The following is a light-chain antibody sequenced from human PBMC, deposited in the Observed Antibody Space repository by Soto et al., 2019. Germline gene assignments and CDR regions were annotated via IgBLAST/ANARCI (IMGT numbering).Light chain of an antibody. Sequence: DIVMTQSPDSLAVSLGERATINCKSSQTVLYSSNNKNYLAWYQQKPGQPPKVLIYWASTRESGVPDRFSGRGSGTDFTITISSLQAEDVAVYYCQQYYSTVSFGGGTKVEIK. CDR3: QQYYSTVS. J-gene: IGKJ4*01. CDR2: WAS. CDR1: QTVLYSSNNKNY. V-gene: IGKV4-1*01.